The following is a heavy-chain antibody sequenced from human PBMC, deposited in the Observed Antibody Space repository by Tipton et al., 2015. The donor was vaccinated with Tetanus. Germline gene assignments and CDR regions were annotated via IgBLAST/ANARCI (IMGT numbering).Heavy chain of an antibody. V-gene: IGHV3-30*18. Sequence: SLRLSCAASGFTFSRFAMHWVRQAPGKGLEWVAVMSYNGGKIHYADSVKGRFTISRDNSKNTLYLQMNSLRAEDTAVYYCAKSLYGGTDYWGQGTLVTVSS. D-gene: IGHD2-2*02. CDR3: AKSLYGGTDY. CDR2: MSYNGGKI. J-gene: IGHJ4*02. CDR1: GFTFSRFA.